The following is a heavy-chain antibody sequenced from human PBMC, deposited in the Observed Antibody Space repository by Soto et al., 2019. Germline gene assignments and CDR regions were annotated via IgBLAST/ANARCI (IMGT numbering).Heavy chain of an antibody. J-gene: IGHJ3*02. CDR3: TTGVISYYYDSSGYSGAFDI. D-gene: IGHD3-22*01. CDR1: GFTFSNAW. Sequence: GVLRLSCAASGFTFSNAWMSWVRQAPGKGVEWGGRIKSKTDGGTTDYAAPVKGRFTISRDDSKNTLYLQMNSLKTEDTAVYYCTTGVISYYYDSSGYSGAFDIWGQGTMVTVSS. CDR2: IKSKTDGGTT. V-gene: IGHV3-15*01.